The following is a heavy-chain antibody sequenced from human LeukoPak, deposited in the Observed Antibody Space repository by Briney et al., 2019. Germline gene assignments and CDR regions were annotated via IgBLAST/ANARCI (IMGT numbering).Heavy chain of an antibody. V-gene: IGHV1-3*01. CDR2: INAGNGNT. D-gene: IGHD5-18*01. Sequence: ASVKVSCKASGYTFTSYAMHWVRQAPGQRLEWMGWINAGNGNTKYSQKFQGRVTITRDTSASTAYMELSSLRSEDTAVYYCAREGAIALWSYFDYWGQGTLVTVSS. J-gene: IGHJ4*02. CDR1: GYTFTSYA. CDR3: AREGAIALWSYFDY.